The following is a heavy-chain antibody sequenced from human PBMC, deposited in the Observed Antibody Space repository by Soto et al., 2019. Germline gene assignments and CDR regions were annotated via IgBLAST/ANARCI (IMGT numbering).Heavy chain of an antibody. CDR3: ARERGGYGLFDS. J-gene: IGHJ4*02. V-gene: IGHV4-30-2*01. Sequence: SETLSLTCTVSGGSTSNAAYSWSWIRQPPGKGLEWIGYIYPSGMPFYNPSLRSRVTISIDRSNDQFSLNLKSVTAADTAVYYCARERGGYGLFDSWGQGTLVTVSS. CDR2: IYPSGMP. D-gene: IGHD5-18*01. CDR1: GGSTSNAAYS.